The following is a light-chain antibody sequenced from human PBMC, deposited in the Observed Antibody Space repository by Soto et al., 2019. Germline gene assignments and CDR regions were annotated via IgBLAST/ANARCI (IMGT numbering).Light chain of an antibody. CDR2: SAS. CDR1: QSVSSD. Sequence: EIVMTQSPATLSVSPGERATLSCRASQSVSSDLAWYHQKPGQAPRLLIYSASTRATGIPARFSGSGSGTEFTLTINSLQSEDFAVYYCQQYNNWPRITFGQGTRLEIK. CDR3: QQYNNWPRIT. V-gene: IGKV3-15*01. J-gene: IGKJ5*01.